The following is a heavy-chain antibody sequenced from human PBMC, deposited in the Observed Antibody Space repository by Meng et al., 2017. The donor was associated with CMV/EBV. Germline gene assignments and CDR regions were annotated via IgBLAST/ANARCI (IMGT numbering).Heavy chain of an antibody. D-gene: IGHD2-2*02. Sequence: GESLKISCAASGFTFSDYYMSWIRQAPGKGLKWVSYISSSGSTIYYADSVKGRFTISRDNAKNSLYPQMNSLRAEDTAVYYCARCGSTSCYNWFDPWGQGTLVTVSS. J-gene: IGHJ5*02. CDR2: ISSSGSTI. CDR1: GFTFSDYY. V-gene: IGHV3-11*04. CDR3: ARCGSTSCYNWFDP.